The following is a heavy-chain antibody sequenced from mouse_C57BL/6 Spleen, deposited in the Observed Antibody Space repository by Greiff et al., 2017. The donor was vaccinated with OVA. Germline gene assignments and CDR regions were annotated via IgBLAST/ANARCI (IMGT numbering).Heavy chain of an antibody. CDR1: GFTFSDYY. V-gene: IGHV5-12*01. CDR3: ARRDYYGHFFDY. Sequence: EVKLQESGGGLVQPGGSLKLSCAASGFTFSDYYMYWVRQTPEKRLEWVAYISNGGGSTYYPDTVKGRFTISRDNAKNTLYLQMSRLKSEDTAMYYCARRDYYGHFFDYWGQGTTLTVSS. CDR2: ISNGGGST. D-gene: IGHD1-1*01. J-gene: IGHJ2*01.